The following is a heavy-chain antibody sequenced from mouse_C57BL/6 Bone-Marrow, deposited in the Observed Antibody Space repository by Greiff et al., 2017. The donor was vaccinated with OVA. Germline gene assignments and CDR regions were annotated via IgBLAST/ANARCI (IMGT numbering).Heavy chain of an antibody. CDR1: GYTFTDYY. CDR2: INPNNGGT. D-gene: IGHD1-1*01. J-gene: IGHJ2*01. V-gene: IGHV1-26*01. Sequence: EVKLQQSGPELVKPGASVKISCKASGYTFTDYYMNWVKQSHGKSLEWIGDINPNNGGTSYNQKFKGKATLTVDKSSSTAYMELRSLTSEDSAVYYCARKDTTVVASDYWGQGTTLTVSS. CDR3: ARKDTTVVASDY.